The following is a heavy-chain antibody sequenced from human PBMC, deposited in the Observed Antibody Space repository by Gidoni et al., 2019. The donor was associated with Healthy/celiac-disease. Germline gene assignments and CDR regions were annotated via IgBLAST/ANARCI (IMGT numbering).Heavy chain of an antibody. CDR3: ASSITPSPFDY. V-gene: IGHV4-39*01. Sequence: STYYNPSLKSRVTISVDTSKNQFSLKLSSVTAADTAVYYCASSITPSPFDYWGQGTLVTVSS. CDR2: ST. D-gene: IGHD3-10*01. J-gene: IGHJ4*02.